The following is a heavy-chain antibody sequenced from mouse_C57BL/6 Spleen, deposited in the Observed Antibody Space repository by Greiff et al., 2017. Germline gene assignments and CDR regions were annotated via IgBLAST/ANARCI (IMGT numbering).Heavy chain of an antibody. J-gene: IGHJ2*01. Sequence: EVKLVESGGGLVKPGGSLNLSCAASGFTFSSYAMSWVRQTPEQRLERVATISDGGSYTYSPDNVKGRFTISRDNAKNNLYLQMNHLKSEDTAMYYCAREDDSGFDYWGQGTTLTVSS. CDR3: AREDDSGFDY. D-gene: IGHD2-4*01. CDR1: GFTFSSYA. V-gene: IGHV5-4*01. CDR2: ISDGGSYT.